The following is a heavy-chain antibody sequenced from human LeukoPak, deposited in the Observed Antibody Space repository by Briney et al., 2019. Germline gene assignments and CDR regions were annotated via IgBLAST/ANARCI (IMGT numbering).Heavy chain of an antibody. J-gene: IGHJ4*02. CDR2: ISKSGDNT. CDR1: GFTFYIYA. D-gene: IGHD2-15*01. V-gene: IGHV3-23*01. Sequence: WGSLSFYCAASGFTFYIYAMSWVRQAPGKGLEWLSGISKSGDNTQYADSVKGRFTISRDNSKSTLCLQMNSLRAEDTAVYYCAKQLGYCSGGSCYFPYWGQGTLVTVSS. CDR3: AKQLGYCSGGSCYFPY.